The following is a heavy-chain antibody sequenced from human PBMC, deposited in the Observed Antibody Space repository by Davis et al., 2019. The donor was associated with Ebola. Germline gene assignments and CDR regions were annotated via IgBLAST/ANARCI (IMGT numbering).Heavy chain of an antibody. CDR3: ARGGSSSWYLGYYDMDV. CDR1: GGSFSGYY. J-gene: IGHJ6*02. D-gene: IGHD6-13*01. CDR2: INHSGST. V-gene: IGHV4-34*01. Sequence: SETLSLTCAVYGGSFSGYYWSWIRQPPGKGLEWIGEINHSGSTNYNPSLKSRVTISVDTSKNQFSLKLSSVTAADTAVYYCARGGSSSWYLGYYDMDVWGQGTTVTVSS.